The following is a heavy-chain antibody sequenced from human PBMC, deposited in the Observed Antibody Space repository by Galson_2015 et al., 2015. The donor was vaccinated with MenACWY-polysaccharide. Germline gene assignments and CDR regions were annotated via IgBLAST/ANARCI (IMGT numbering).Heavy chain of an antibody. D-gene: IGHD3-10*01. J-gene: IGHJ4*02. CDR1: GLTFSNWW. Sequence: SLRLSCAASGLTFSNWWMTWVRQAPGKGLEWVASIKKDGSATYFADSVKGRFIISRDNAKNSLYLQMNSLRAEDTAVYYCARDPRGARSSYFDNWGQGIRVTVSS. V-gene: IGHV3-7*03. CDR3: ARDPRGARSSYFDN. CDR2: IKKDGSAT.